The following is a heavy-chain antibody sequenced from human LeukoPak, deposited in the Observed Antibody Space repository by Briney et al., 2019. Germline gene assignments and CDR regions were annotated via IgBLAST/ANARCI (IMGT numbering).Heavy chain of an antibody. CDR3: AGSGYWGYFDY. V-gene: IGHV3-53*01. Sequence: GGSLRLSCAASGFTVSSNYMSWVRQAPGKGLEWVSIIYSDGSTHYADSVKGRFTISGDNSKNTLYLQMNSLRAEDTAMYYCAGSGYWGYFDYWGQGTLVTVSS. D-gene: IGHD3-22*01. J-gene: IGHJ4*02. CDR1: GFTVSSNY. CDR2: IYSDGST.